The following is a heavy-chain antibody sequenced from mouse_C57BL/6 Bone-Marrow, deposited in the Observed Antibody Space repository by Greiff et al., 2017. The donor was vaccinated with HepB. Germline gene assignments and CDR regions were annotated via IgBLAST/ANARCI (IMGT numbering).Heavy chain of an antibody. V-gene: IGHV1-64*01. CDR1: GYAFTSYW. Sequence: VQLQQSGAELVKPGASVKISCKASGYAFTSYWMHWVKQRPGQGLEWIGMIHPNSGSTNYNEKFKSKATLTVDKSSSTAYMQLSSLTSEDSAVYYCARTRIYYYGSSPFDYWGQGTTLTVSS. J-gene: IGHJ2*01. CDR3: ARTRIYYYGSSPFDY. CDR2: IHPNSGST. D-gene: IGHD1-1*01.